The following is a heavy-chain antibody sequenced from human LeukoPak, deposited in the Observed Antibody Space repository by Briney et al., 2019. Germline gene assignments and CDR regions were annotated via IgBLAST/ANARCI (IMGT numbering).Heavy chain of an antibody. CDR2: IWYDGSNK. D-gene: IGHD3-10*01. Sequence: GGPLRLSCAASGFTFSSYGMHWVRQAPGKGLEWVAVIWYDGSNKYYADSVKGRFTISRDNSKNTLYLQMNSLRAEDTAVYYCAREIRSDYYGSGKVVDYWGQGTLVTVSS. J-gene: IGHJ4*02. CDR1: GFTFSSYG. CDR3: AREIRSDYYGSGKVVDY. V-gene: IGHV3-33*01.